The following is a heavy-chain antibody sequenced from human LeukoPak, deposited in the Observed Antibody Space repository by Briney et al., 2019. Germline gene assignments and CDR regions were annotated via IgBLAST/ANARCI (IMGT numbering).Heavy chain of an antibody. CDR1: GFTFSTYP. CDR3: ARARGGASWSGYFAFDI. Sequence: GGSRRLSCAASGFTFSTYPMSWVRQAPGKGLEWVSHMSGSGSSAYYAESVKGRFTISRDNSKNTLYLQMNSLRAEDAAVYYCARARGGASWSGYFAFDIWGQGTVVTVSS. CDR2: MSGSGSSA. D-gene: IGHD3-3*01. V-gene: IGHV3-23*01. J-gene: IGHJ3*02.